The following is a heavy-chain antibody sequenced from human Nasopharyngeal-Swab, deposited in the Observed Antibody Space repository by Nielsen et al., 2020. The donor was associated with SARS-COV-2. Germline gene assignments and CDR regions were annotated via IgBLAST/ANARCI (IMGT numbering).Heavy chain of an antibody. CDR3: ARSYYDCWSGYYYHGAFDI. CDR2: ISYDGSNK. CDR1: GFTFSSYA. V-gene: IGHV3-30*04. Sequence: GGSLRLSCAASGFTFSSYAMHWVRQAPGKGLEWVAVISYDGSNKYYADSVKGRFTISRDNSKNTLYLQMNSLRAEDTAVYYCARSYYDCWSGYYYHGAFDIWGQGTMVTVSS. J-gene: IGHJ3*02. D-gene: IGHD3-3*01.